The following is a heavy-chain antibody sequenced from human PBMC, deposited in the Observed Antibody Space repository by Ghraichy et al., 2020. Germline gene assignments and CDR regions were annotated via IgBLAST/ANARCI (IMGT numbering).Heavy chain of an antibody. CDR3: ARLGAAANPWDY. CDR2: IYYSGST. CDR1: GGSISSSSYY. J-gene: IGHJ4*02. D-gene: IGHD6-13*01. Sequence: GSLRLSCTVSGGSISSSSYYWGWIRQPPGKGLEWIGSIYYSGSTYYNPSLKSRVTISVDTSKNQFSLKLSSVTAADTAVYYCARLGAAANPWDYWGQGTLVTVSS. V-gene: IGHV4-39*01.